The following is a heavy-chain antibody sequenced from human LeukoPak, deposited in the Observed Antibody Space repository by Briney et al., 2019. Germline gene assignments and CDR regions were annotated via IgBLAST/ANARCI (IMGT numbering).Heavy chain of an antibody. Sequence: GGSLRLSCAASGFTFSSYWMSWVRQAPGKGLVWVSRIASDGNSTTYADSVKGRFSISRDNAKNTLYLQMNSLRVEDTAVYYCARGRPYGNDYWGQGTLVTVSS. J-gene: IGHJ4*02. D-gene: IGHD3-10*01. CDR1: GFTFSSYW. V-gene: IGHV3-74*01. CDR3: ARGRPYGNDY. CDR2: IASDGNST.